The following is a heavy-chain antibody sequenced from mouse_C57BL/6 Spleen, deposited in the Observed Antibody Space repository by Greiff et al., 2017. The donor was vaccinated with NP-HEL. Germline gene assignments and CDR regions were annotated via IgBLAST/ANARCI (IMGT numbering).Heavy chain of an antibody. Sequence: EVQLQESGGGLVQPGGSMKLSCVASGFTFSNYWMNWVRQSPEKGLEWVAQIRLKSDNYATHYAESVKGRFTISRDDSKSSVYLQMNNLRAEDTGIYYCTSFYYGNYDWYFDVWGTGTTVTVSS. CDR3: TSFYYGNYDWYFDV. CDR2: IRLKSDNYAT. V-gene: IGHV6-3*01. D-gene: IGHD2-1*01. J-gene: IGHJ1*03. CDR1: GFTFSNYW.